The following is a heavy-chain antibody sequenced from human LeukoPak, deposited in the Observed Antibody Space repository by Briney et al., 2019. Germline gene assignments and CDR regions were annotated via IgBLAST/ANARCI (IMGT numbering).Heavy chain of an antibody. CDR1: GYSISSGYY. D-gene: IGHD2-8*02. J-gene: IGHJ4*02. CDR3: ARRYWEYYFDY. CDR2: IHHSVGT. V-gene: IGHV4-38-2*02. Sequence: SETLSLTCTVSGYSISSGYYWGWIRQPPGKLLEWIGSIHHSVGTYYNPSLKSRVTISVDTSKNQFSLKLSPVTAADTAVYYCARRYWEYYFDYWGKGTLVSVSS.